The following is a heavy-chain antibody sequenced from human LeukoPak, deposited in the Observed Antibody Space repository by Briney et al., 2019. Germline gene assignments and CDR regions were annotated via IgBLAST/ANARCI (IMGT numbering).Heavy chain of an antibody. V-gene: IGHV4-39*07. CDR2: IYYSGST. Sequence: PSETLSLTCTVSGGSISSSSYYWGWIRQPPGKGLEWIGSIYYSGSTYYNPSLKSRVTISVDTSKNQFSLKLSSVTAADTAVYYCAREIWDYGGNSGDGHFDYWGQGTLVTVSS. CDR3: AREIWDYGGNSGDGHFDY. CDR1: GGSISSSSYY. J-gene: IGHJ4*02. D-gene: IGHD4-23*01.